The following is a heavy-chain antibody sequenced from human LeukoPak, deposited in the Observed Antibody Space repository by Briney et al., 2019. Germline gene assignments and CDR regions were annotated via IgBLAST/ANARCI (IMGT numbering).Heavy chain of an antibody. Sequence: ASVKVSCKASGYTFTSYGISWVRQAPGQGLEWMGWISAYNGNTNYAQKLQGRVTMTTDTSTSTAYMELRSLRSDDTAVYYCARSMYYYDSSGYYYETWFDPWGQGTLVTVSS. CDR3: ARSMYYYDSSGYYYETWFDP. CDR2: ISAYNGNT. J-gene: IGHJ5*02. CDR1: GYTFTSYG. D-gene: IGHD3-22*01. V-gene: IGHV1-18*01.